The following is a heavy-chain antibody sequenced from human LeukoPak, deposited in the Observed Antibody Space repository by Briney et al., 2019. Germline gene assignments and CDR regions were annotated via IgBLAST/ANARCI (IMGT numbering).Heavy chain of an antibody. J-gene: IGHJ4*02. CDR3: ARGPSRAIAVVDY. CDR2: IYYSGST. D-gene: IGHD6-19*01. Sequence: PSETLSLTCTVSGGSISSGDYYWSWIRQPPGKGLEWIGYIYYSGSTYYNPSLKSRVTISVDTSKNQFSLKLSSVTAADTAVYYCARGPSRAIAVVDYWGQGTLVTVSS. CDR1: GGSISSGDYY. V-gene: IGHV4-30-4*01.